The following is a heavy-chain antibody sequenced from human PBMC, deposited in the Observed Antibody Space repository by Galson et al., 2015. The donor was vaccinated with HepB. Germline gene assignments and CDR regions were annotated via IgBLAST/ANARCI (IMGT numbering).Heavy chain of an antibody. CDR1: GYTFTSYG. J-gene: IGHJ6*02. CDR2: ISGYNGNT. D-gene: IGHD6-19*01. V-gene: IGHV1-18*04. CDR3: ARDQAIAVVGTNYGMDV. Sequence: SVKVSCKAYGYTFTSYGISWVRQAPGQGLEWMGWISGYNGNTNYAQKLQGRVTMTTDTSTSTAYMELRSLRSDGTALYYCARDQAIAVVGTNYGMDVWGQGTTVTVSS.